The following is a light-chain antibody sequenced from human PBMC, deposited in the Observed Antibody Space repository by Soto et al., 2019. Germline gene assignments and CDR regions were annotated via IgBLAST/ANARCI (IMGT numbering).Light chain of an antibody. CDR3: QQYGGSPRT. J-gene: IGKJ1*01. CDR1: QSVSSS. CDR2: GAS. V-gene: IGKV3-20*01. Sequence: EIVLTQSPGTLSLSPGEGVTLFCRASQSVSSSLAWYQQKRGQSPRLLIYGASSRATGIPDRFSGSGSGTDFTLTISRLEPEDFAVYYCQQYGGSPRTFGQGTKVDFK.